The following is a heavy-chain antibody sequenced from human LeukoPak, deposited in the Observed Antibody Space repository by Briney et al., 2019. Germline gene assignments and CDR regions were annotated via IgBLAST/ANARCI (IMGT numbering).Heavy chain of an antibody. CDR1: GGSISSSSYY. D-gene: IGHD3-3*01. CDR3: ASYYDFWSGYVDY. CDR2: IYYSGST. J-gene: IGHJ4*02. V-gene: IGHV4-39*07. Sequence: RSSETLSLTCTVSGGSISSSSYYWGWIRQPPGKGLEWIGSIYYSGSTYYNPSLKSRVTISVDTSKNQFSLKLSSVTAADTAVYYCASYYDFWSGYVDYWGQGTLVTVSS.